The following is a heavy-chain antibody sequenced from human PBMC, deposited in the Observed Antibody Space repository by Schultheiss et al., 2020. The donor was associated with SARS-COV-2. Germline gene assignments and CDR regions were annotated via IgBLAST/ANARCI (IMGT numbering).Heavy chain of an antibody. Sequence: GGSLRLSCAASGFTFSSYGMHWVRQAPGKGLEWVAVIWYDGSNKYYADSVKGRFTISRDNSKNTLYLQMNSLRAEDTAVYYCARRVYDSSGYLFDYWGQGTLVTVSS. CDR3: ARRVYDSSGYLFDY. V-gene: IGHV3-33*01. J-gene: IGHJ4*02. CDR1: GFTFSSYG. CDR2: IWYDGSNK. D-gene: IGHD3-22*01.